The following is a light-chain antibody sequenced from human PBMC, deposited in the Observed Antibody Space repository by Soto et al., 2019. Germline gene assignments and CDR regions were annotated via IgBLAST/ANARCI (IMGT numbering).Light chain of an antibody. Sequence: PGERATLSYRTSQSVSSNYLAWYQQKPAQAPRLLIYGASSRATGIPDRFSGSGSGTDFTLTISRLEPEDLAVYYCQQYGTSHRTFGQGTKVQIK. CDR2: GAS. CDR1: QSVSSNY. J-gene: IGKJ1*01. V-gene: IGKV3-20*01. CDR3: QQYGTSHRT.